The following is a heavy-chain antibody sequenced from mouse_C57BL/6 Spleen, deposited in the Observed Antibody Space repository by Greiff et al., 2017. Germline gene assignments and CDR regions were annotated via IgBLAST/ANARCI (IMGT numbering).Heavy chain of an antibody. CDR3: TRGLSYGYFDV. CDR2: ISSGGDYI. CDR1: GFPFSSYA. Sequence: EVMLVESGEGLVKPGGSLKLSCAASGFPFSSYAMSWVRQTPEKRLEWVAYISSGGDYIYYADTVKGRFTISRDNARNTLYLQMSSLESEDTAMYYCTRGLSYGYFDVWGTGTTVTVSS. D-gene: IGHD6-1*01. V-gene: IGHV5-9-1*02. J-gene: IGHJ1*03.